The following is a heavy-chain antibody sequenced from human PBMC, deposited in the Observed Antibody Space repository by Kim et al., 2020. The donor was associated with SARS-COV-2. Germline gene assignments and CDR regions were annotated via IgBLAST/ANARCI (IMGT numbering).Heavy chain of an antibody. J-gene: IGHJ4*02. Sequence: SVKVSCKASGGTFSSYAISWVRHAPGQGLEWMGGIIPIFGTANYAQKFQGRVTITADESTSTAYMELSSLRSEDTAVYYCARVQLSGYYYEYYFDYWGQGTLVTVSS. CDR3: ARVQLSGYYYEYYFDY. CDR2: IIPIFGTA. V-gene: IGHV1-69*13. D-gene: IGHD3-22*01. CDR1: GGTFSSYA.